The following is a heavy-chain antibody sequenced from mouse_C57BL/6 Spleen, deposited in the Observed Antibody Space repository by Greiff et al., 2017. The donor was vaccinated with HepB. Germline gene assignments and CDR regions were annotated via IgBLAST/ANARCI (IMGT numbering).Heavy chain of an antibody. CDR2: INPSTGGT. J-gene: IGHJ3*01. CDR3: AREGFIYYEYGSGFAY. D-gene: IGHD2-4*01. V-gene: IGHV1-42*01. CDR1: GYSFTGYY. Sequence: VQLQQSGPELVKPGASVKISCKASGYSFTGYYMNWVKQSPEKSLEWIGEINPSTGGTTYNQKFKAKATLTVDKSSSTAYMQLKSLTSEDSAVYYCAREGFIYYEYGSGFAYWGQGTLVTVSA.